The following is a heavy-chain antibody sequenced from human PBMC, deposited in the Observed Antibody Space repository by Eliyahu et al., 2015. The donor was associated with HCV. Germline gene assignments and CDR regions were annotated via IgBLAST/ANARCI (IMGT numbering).Heavy chain of an antibody. Sequence: QVQLVESGGGVVXPGRSLRLSCAASXFTFXSYGXXWVRQAPGKGLEWVAVISYDGSNKYYADSVKGRFTISRDNSKNTLYLQMNSLRAEDTAVYYCAKPIAAAGKGRRSEEYFQHWGQGTLVTVSS. D-gene: IGHD6-13*01. CDR1: XFTFXSYG. CDR2: ISYDGSNK. CDR3: AKPIAAAGKGRRSEEYFQH. J-gene: IGHJ1*01. V-gene: IGHV3-30*18.